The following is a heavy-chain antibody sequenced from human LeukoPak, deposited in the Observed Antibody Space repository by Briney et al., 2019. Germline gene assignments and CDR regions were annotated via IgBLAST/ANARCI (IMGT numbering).Heavy chain of an antibody. CDR3: ARASRQQLVKSPFDY. CDR1: GGTFSSYA. Sequence: SVKVSCKASGGTFSSYAISWVRQAPGQGLEWMGGIIPIFGTANYAQKFQGRVTITADESTSTAYMELSSLRSEDTAVYYCARASRQQLVKSPFDYWGQGTLVTVSS. D-gene: IGHD6-13*01. V-gene: IGHV1-69*01. J-gene: IGHJ4*02. CDR2: IIPIFGTA.